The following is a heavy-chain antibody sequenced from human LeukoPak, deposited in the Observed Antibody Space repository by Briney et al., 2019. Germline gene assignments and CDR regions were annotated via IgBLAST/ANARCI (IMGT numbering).Heavy chain of an antibody. Sequence: GGSLRLSCAASGFTFSGFAMRWVRRTPGKGLEWVSGISGSGDNTLYADSVKGRFTISRDNSKNTLYLEMNSLRAEDTAIYYCAKMKGHPLPKYYMDVWGQGTTVTVSS. CDR2: ISGSGDNT. CDR1: GFTFSGFA. D-gene: IGHD1-26*01. CDR3: AKMKGHPLPKYYMDV. J-gene: IGHJ6*01. V-gene: IGHV3-23*01.